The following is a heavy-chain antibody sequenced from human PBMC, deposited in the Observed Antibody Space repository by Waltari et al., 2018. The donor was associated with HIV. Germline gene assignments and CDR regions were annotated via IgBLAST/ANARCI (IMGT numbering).Heavy chain of an antibody. V-gene: IGHV3-48*01. J-gene: IGHJ5*02. D-gene: IGHD3-22*01. CDR1: GFTFSTYN. CDR2: ITSDSDAI. CDR3: ARDDSGAYHLGWFDP. Sequence: SCAASGFTFSTYNMHWVRQAPGKGLEWLASITSDSDAIYYAQSVRGRFIVSRDNADNSLHLEMNSLRADDTAVYYCARDDSGAYHLGWFDPWGQGTLVSVSS.